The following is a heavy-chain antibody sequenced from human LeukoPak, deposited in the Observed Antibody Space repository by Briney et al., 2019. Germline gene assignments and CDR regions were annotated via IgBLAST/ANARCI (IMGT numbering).Heavy chain of an antibody. V-gene: IGHV4-34*01. J-gene: IGHJ4*02. CDR2: INHSGST. Sequence: PSETLSLTCAVYGGSFSVYYWSWIRQPPGKGLEWIGEINHSGSTNYNPSLKSRVTISVDTSKNQFSLKLSSVTAADTAVYYCARRGSVLRYWGQGTLVTVSS. CDR3: ARRGSVLRY. CDR1: GGSFSVYY. D-gene: IGHD3-10*01.